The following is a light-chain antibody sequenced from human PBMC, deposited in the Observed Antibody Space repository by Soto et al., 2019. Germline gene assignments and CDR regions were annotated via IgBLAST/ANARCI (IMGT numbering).Light chain of an antibody. Sequence: QSALTQPASVSGSPGQSITIFCTGTSSDVGGYNYVSWYQQRLGKPPKLMIYDVTNRPSGVSNRFSGSKSGSTASLTISGLQSEDEGDYYCSSYTNRNTVVFGGGTKLTVL. CDR2: DVT. J-gene: IGLJ3*02. CDR3: SSYTNRNTVV. V-gene: IGLV2-14*03. CDR1: SSDVGGYNY.